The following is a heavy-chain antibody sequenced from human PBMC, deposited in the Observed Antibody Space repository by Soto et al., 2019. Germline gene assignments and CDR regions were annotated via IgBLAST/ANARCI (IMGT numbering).Heavy chain of an antibody. CDR3: ARVLGLDYGGNLDY. CDR1: GGTFSSYA. V-gene: IGHV1-69*12. D-gene: IGHD4-17*01. J-gene: IGHJ4*02. CDR2: IIPIFGTA. Sequence: QVQLVQSGAEVKKPGSSVKVSCKASGGTFSSYAISWVRQAPGQGLEWMGGIIPIFGTANYAQKFQGRATIAEEETTSTDYMELSSLRSEDTAVYYCARVLGLDYGGNLDYWGQGTLVTVSS.